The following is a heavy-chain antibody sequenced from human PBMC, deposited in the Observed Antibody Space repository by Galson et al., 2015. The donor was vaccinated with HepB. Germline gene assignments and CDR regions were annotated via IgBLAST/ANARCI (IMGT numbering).Heavy chain of an antibody. J-gene: IGHJ4*02. CDR1: GGTFSSYA. CDR3: ARDRGGPGQQLVRAVN. Sequence: SVKVSCKASGGTFSSYAISWVRQAPGQGLEWMGGIIPIFGTANYAQKFQGRVTITADESTSTAYMELSSLRSEDTAVYYCARDRGGPGQQLVRAVNWGQGTLVTVSS. D-gene: IGHD6-13*01. V-gene: IGHV1-69*13. CDR2: IIPIFGTA.